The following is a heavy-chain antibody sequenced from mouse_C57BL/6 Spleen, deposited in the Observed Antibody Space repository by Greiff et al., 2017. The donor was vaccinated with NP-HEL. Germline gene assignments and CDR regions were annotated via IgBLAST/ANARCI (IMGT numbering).Heavy chain of an antibody. CDR3: ARLLINFDY. D-gene: IGHD2-1*01. CDR2: INPSNGRT. J-gene: IGHJ2*01. Sequence: QVQLQQPGAELVNPGASVNLPCKASGYTLTSYWMHWVKQRPGQGLEWIGEINPSNGRTNYNEKFKSKATLTVDKSSNTAYMQLSSPTSEDSAVYYCARLLINFDYWGQGTTLTVSS. V-gene: IGHV1S81*02. CDR1: GYTLTSYW.